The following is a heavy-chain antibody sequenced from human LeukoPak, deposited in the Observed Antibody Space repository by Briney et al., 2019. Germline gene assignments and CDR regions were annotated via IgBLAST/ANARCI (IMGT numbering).Heavy chain of an antibody. V-gene: IGHV1-46*01. CDR2: INPSGGST. J-gene: IGHJ4*02. Sequence: ASVKVSCKASGYTFTSYYMHWVRQAPGQGLEWMGIINPSGGSTSYAQKFQGRVTMTRDMSTSTVYMELSSLRSEDTAVYYCARVFTYYYDSSGYYFDYWGQGTLVTVSS. CDR1: GYTFTSYY. CDR3: ARVFTYYYDSSGYYFDY. D-gene: IGHD3-22*01.